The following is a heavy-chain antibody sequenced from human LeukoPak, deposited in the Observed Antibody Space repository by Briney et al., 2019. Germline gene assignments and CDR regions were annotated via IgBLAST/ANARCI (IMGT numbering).Heavy chain of an antibody. Sequence: GGSLRLSCASSGFTFSSHWMSWVRQAPGKGREGVANIKQDGSEKYFVDSVKGRFTISRDNAKNSLYLQMNSLRAEDTAVYYCAREITAGTTRGPYYYGMDVWGQGTTVTVSS. CDR2: IKQDGSEK. V-gene: IGHV3-7*01. D-gene: IGHD1-7*01. J-gene: IGHJ6*02. CDR1: GFTFSSHW. CDR3: AREITAGTTRGPYYYGMDV.